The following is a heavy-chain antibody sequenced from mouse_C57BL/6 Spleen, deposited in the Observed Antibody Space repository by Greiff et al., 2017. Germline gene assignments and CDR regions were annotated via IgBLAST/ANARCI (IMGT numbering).Heavy chain of an antibody. J-gene: IGHJ1*03. CDR3: AGTNWYFDV. V-gene: IGHV1-85*01. CDR2: IYPRDGST. Sequence: VQLVESGPELVKPGASVKLSCKASGYTFTSYDINWVKQRPGQGLEWIGWIYPRDGSTKYNEKFKGRATLPVDTSSSTAYMELHRRTSEDSAVYFCAGTNWYFDVWGTGTTVTVSS. D-gene: IGHD4-1*01. CDR1: GYTFTSYD.